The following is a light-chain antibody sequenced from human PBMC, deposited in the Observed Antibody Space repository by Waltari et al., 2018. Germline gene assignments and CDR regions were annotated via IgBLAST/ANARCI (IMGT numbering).Light chain of an antibody. CDR3: QSYDSDLRGV. CDR1: SSNIGAGFD. J-gene: IGLJ2*01. CDR2: GST. V-gene: IGLV1-40*01. Sequence: QSVLTQPPSVSGAPGQRVTISCTGTSSNIGAGFDVHWYQQHSGNAPTLLIEGSTYRPSGVPDRFSGSKSGTSASLAITGLQAEDDAYYYCQSYDSDLRGVFGGGTKLTVL.